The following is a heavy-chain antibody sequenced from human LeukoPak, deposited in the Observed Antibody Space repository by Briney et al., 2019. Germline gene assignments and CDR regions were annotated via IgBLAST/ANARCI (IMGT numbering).Heavy chain of an antibody. V-gene: IGHV3-23*01. D-gene: IGHD6-6*01. Sequence: GGSLRLSCAASGFTFSSCAMSWVRQAPGKGLEWVSAISGSGGSTYYADSVKGRFTVPRDNSKNTLYLQMNSLRAEDTAVYYCAKGGQLVDYWGQGTLVTVSP. J-gene: IGHJ4*02. CDR1: GFTFSSCA. CDR2: ISGSGGST. CDR3: AKGGQLVDY.